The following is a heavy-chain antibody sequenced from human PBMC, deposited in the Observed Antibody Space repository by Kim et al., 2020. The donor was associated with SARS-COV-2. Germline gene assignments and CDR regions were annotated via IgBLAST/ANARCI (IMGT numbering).Heavy chain of an antibody. J-gene: IGHJ6*02. V-gene: IGHV5-51*01. CDR2: IYLGDSNT. D-gene: IGHD3-22*01. CDR3: GSYRTLIEGAGYGMEV. Sequence: GEALKISCKGSGYSFTNNWIGWVRQMPGKGLEWMGIIYLGDSNTKYSTSFQGQVTFSADKSIHTAYLQWSSLKASDTAMYYCGSYRTLIEGAGYGMEVWGQGTTVTVSS. CDR1: GYSFTNNW.